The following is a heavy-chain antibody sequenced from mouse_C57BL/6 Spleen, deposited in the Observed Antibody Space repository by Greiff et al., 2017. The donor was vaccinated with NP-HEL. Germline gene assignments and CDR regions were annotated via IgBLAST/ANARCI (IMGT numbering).Heavy chain of an antibody. D-gene: IGHD1-1*01. CDR1: GYTFNSYW. J-gene: IGHJ2*01. CDR3: ARITTVVATPDD. V-gene: IGHV1-50*01. Sequence: QVQLQQSGAELVKPGASVKLSCKASGYTFNSYWMQWVKQRPGQGLEWIGEIDPSDSYTNYNQKFKGKATLTVDTSASTAYMQLSSLTSEDSAVYYCARITTVVATPDDWGQGTTLTVSS. CDR2: IDPSDSYT.